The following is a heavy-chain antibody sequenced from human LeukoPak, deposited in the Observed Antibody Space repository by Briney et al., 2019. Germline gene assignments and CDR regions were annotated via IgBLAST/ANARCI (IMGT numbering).Heavy chain of an antibody. D-gene: IGHD4-23*01. V-gene: IGHV1-2*02. J-gene: IGHJ4*02. CDR3: ARQSRTVVTPLGY. Sequence: ASVKVSCKASGYTFTGYYMHWVRQAPGQGLEWMGWISPNSGGTNYAQKFQGRVTKTRDTSISTAYMELSRLRSDDTAVYYCARQSRTVVTPLGYWGQGALVTVSS. CDR1: GYTFTGYY. CDR2: ISPNSGGT.